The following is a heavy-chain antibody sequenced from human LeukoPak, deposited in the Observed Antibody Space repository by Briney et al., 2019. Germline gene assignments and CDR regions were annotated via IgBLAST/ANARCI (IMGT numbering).Heavy chain of an antibody. CDR3: GKRGGESSGWGPFDY. CDR1: GFTFTTYA. Sequence: PGGSLRLSCAASGFTFTTYAMCWVRQAPGKGLEWVSCIGNSGGDTVYADSVRGRFTVSRDTSRNTLFLEMNSLRAEDPAIYYCGKRGGESSGWGPFDYWGQGTLVTVSS. CDR2: IGNSGGDT. J-gene: IGHJ4*02. D-gene: IGHD6-19*01. V-gene: IGHV3-23*01.